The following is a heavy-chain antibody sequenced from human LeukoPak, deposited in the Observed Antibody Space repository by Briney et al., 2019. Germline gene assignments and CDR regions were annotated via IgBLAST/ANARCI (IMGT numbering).Heavy chain of an antibody. J-gene: IGHJ4*02. D-gene: IGHD3-3*01. CDR3: ARGGDYDFWSGYPRPFDY. Sequence: GASVKVSCKASGYTFTSYDINWVRQATGQGLGWMGWMNPNSGNTGYAQKFQGRVTITRNTSISTAYMELSSLGSEDTAVYYCARGGDYDFWSGYPRPFDYWGQGTLVTVSS. CDR1: GYTFTSYD. CDR2: MNPNSGNT. V-gene: IGHV1-8*03.